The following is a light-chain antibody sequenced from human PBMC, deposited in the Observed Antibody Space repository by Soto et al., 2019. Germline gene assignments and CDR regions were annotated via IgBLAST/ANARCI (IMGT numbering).Light chain of an antibody. CDR2: GAS. J-gene: IGKJ1*01. CDR3: QQYGSWT. Sequence: EIVLTQSPGTLSLSPGERATLSCRASQSVSSSYLAWYQQKPGQAPRLLIYGASSRATGIPDRFSGSGSGTDFTLTISRLEPEDFAVYYCQQYGSWTFGQGTKWISN. V-gene: IGKV3-20*01. CDR1: QSVSSSY.